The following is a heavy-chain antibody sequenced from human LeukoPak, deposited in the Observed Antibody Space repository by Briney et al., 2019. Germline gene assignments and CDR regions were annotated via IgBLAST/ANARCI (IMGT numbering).Heavy chain of an antibody. CDR2: INPSGGST. D-gene: IGHD3-22*01. Sequence: ASVKVSRKASGYTLTSYYMHWVRQAPGQGLEWMGIINPSGGSTSYAQKFQGRVTMTRDTSTSTVYMELSSLRSEDTAVYYCASNCDSRRYFQHWGQGTLVTVSS. V-gene: IGHV1-46*01. J-gene: IGHJ1*01. CDR3: ASNCDSRRYFQH. CDR1: GYTLTSYY.